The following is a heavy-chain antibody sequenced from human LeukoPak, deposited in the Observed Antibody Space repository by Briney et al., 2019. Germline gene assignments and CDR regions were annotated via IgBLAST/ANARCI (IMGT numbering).Heavy chain of an antibody. CDR1: GGSISSYY. J-gene: IGHJ3*02. D-gene: IGHD6-6*01. CDR3: ASYSSSYAAFDI. Sequence: SETLSLTCTVSGGSISSYYWSWIRQPPGKGLEWIGYIYYSGSTNYNPSPKSRVTISIDTSKNQFSLKLSSVIAADTAVYYCASYSSSYAAFDIWGQGTMVTVSS. CDR2: IYYSGST. V-gene: IGHV4-59*01.